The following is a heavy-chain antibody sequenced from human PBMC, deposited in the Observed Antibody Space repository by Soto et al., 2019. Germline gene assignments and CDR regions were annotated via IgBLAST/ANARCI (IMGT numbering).Heavy chain of an antibody. V-gene: IGHV3-21*01. J-gene: IGHJ6*02. D-gene: IGHD1-26*01. CDR3: ARETWVGATIHYGMDV. CDR2: ISSSSSYI. Sequence: XGSXRLSCAASGFTFXSXXXNWVRQAPGKGLGWVSSISSSSSYIYYADSVKGRFTISRDNAKNSLYLQMNSLRAEDTAVYYCARETWVGATIHYGMDVWGQGTTVTGLL. CDR1: GFTFXSXX.